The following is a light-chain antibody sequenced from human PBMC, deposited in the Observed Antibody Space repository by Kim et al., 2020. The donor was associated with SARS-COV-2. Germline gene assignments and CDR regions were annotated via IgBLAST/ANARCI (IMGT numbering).Light chain of an antibody. CDR2: GKN. CDR3: ASRDSSGDHLL. J-gene: IGLJ3*02. V-gene: IGLV3-19*01. Sequence: ALGQTVRITCQGDILRTYFPSWYQQKPRQAPVLVIYGKNTRPSGIPDRFSGSFSGNTASLTTTGTQAEDEADYYCASRDSSGDHLLFGGGTKLTVL. CDR1: ILRTYF.